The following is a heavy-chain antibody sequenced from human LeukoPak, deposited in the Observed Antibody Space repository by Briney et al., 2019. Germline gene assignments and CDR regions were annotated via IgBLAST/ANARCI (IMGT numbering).Heavy chain of an antibody. J-gene: IGHJ4*02. V-gene: IGHV1-18*01. Sequence: EASVKVSCKASGYTFTSYGISWVRQAPAQGLEWMGWISAYNGNTNYAQKLQGRVTMTTDTSTSTAYMELRSLRSDDTAVYYCARGPGIAVAGSNWYWGQGTLVTVSS. CDR3: ARGPGIAVAGSNWY. CDR1: GYTFTSYG. CDR2: ISAYNGNT. D-gene: IGHD6-19*01.